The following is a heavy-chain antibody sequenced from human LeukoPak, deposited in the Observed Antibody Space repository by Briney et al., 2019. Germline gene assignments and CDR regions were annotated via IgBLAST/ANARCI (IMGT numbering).Heavy chain of an antibody. J-gene: IGHJ4*02. CDR2: INPNSGGT. D-gene: IGHD3-10*01. CDR1: GYTFTGYY. Sequence: ASAKVSCKASGYTFTGYYMHWVRQAPGQGLEWMGWINPNSGGTNYAQKFQGRVTMTRGTSISTAYMELSRLRSDDTALYYCARANSYGSGSLVNWGQGTLVTVSS. CDR3: ARANSYGSGSLVN. V-gene: IGHV1-2*02.